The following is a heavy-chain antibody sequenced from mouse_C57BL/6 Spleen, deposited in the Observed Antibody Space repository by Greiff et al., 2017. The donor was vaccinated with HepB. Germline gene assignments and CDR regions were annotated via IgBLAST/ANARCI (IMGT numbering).Heavy chain of an antibody. CDR3: AREEDYDFDY. V-gene: IGHV5-4*01. J-gene: IGHJ2*01. CDR2: ISDGGSYT. CDR1: GFTFSSYA. D-gene: IGHD2-4*01. Sequence: EVMLVESGGGLVKPGGSLKLSCAASGFTFSSYAMSWVRQTPEKRLEWVATISDGGSYTYYPDNVKGRFTISRDNAKNNLYLQMSHLKSEDTAMYYCAREEDYDFDYWGQGTTLTVSS.